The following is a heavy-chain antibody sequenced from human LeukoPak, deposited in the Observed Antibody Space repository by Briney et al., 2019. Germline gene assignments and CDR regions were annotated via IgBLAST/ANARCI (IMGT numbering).Heavy chain of an antibody. CDR2: ISGDGVST. CDR1: GLPIADFA. J-gene: IGHJ4*02. Sequence: GGSLRLSCVASGLPIADFAMHWVRQAPGKGLEWVSLISGDGVSTFYADSVKGRFSISRNNSKNSLSLEMNSLRTEDTAMYYCARESGKFDYWGQGTLVAVSS. CDR3: ARESGKFDY. V-gene: IGHV3-43*02.